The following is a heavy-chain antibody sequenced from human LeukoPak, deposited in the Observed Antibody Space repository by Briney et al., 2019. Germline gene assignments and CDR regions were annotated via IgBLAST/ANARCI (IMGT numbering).Heavy chain of an antibody. CDR3: AKNNYYDSSGLDY. Sequence: GGSLRLSCAASGFTFSSYGMHWVRQAPGKGLEWVAFIQYDGSNKYYADSVRGRFTISRDNSKNTLYLQMNSLRPEDTAVYYCAKNNYYDSSGLDYWGPGTLVTVSS. V-gene: IGHV3-30*02. J-gene: IGHJ4*02. D-gene: IGHD3-22*01. CDR2: IQYDGSNK. CDR1: GFTFSSYG.